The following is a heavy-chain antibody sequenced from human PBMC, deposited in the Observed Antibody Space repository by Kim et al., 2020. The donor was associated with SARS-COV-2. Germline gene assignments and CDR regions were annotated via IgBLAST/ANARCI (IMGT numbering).Heavy chain of an antibody. CDR2: ST. V-gene: IGHV4-34*01. CDR3: ARGGSYYFDY. D-gene: IGHD1-26*01. Sequence: STNYNPSLKSRVTISVDTSKNQFSLKLSSVTAADTAVYYCARGGSYYFDYWGQGTLVTVSS. J-gene: IGHJ4*02.